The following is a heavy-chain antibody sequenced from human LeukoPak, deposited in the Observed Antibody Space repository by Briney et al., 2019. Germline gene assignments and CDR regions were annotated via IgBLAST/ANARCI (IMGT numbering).Heavy chain of an antibody. D-gene: IGHD2-21*02. CDR2: INHSGST. J-gene: IGHJ4*02. Sequence: SETLSLTCAVYGGSFSGNYWTWIRQPPGKGLEWIGEINHSGSTKYNPSLKSRVTISVDTSKNQFSLKLSSVTAADTAVYYCARDGTPQGDYYFDYWGQGTLVTVSS. V-gene: IGHV4-34*01. CDR3: ARDGTPQGDYYFDY. CDR1: GGSFSGNY.